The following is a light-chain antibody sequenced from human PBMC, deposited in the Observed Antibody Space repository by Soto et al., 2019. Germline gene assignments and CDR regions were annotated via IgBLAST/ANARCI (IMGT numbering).Light chain of an antibody. CDR2: ENN. Sequence: QSVLTQPPSVSAAPGHTGTISCSGSSSNIGNNYVSWYQQLPGTAPKLLIYENNKRPSGIPDRFSGSKSGTSATLGITGLQTGDEADYYCGAWDSSLSAVVFGGGTKLTVL. J-gene: IGLJ2*01. CDR1: SSNIGNNY. V-gene: IGLV1-51*02. CDR3: GAWDSSLSAVV.